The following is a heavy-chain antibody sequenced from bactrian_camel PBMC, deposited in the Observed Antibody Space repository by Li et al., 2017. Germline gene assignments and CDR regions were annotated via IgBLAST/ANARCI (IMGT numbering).Heavy chain of an antibody. Sequence: VQLVESGGGLVQPGGSLTLSCAASGFTFSDNWMHWVRQVPGKGLEWVSTIYTADGRTNSADSVKGRFTISRDNAKNTVYLQMNNLKSEDTALFYCATGVASYSSLYEYHYWGQGTQVTV. J-gene: IGHJ4*01. D-gene: IGHD2*01. V-gene: IGHV3S1*01. CDR2: IYTADGRT. CDR1: GFTFSDNW. CDR3: ATGVASYSSLYEYHY.